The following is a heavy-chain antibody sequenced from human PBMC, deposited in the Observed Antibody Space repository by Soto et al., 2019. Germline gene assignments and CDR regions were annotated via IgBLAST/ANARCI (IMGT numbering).Heavy chain of an antibody. D-gene: IGHD3-3*01. J-gene: IGHJ4*02. CDR3: ARGLGLRFLEWLISFDY. V-gene: IGHV1-8*01. CDR2: MNPNSGNT. CDR1: GYTFTSYD. Sequence: VASVKVSCKASGYTFTSYDINWVRQATGQGLEWMGWMNPNSGNTGYAQKFQGRVTMTRNTSISTAYMELSSLRSEDTAVYYCARGLGLRFLEWLISFDYWGQGTLVTVSS.